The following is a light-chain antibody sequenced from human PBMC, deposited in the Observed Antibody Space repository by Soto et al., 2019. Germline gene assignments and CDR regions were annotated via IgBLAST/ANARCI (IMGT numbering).Light chain of an antibody. CDR2: EAS. V-gene: IGLV2-14*01. CDR3: SSWARXLYV. Sequence: QSSLTQPASVSGSPVQSITISCTGSSSDIGAYNYLSWYQQHPGKAPKLIIYEASNRPSGISSRFSGSKSVNTASLTISGLQAEDEADYYCSSWARXLYVVGRGTKVXVX. J-gene: IGLJ1*01. CDR1: SSDIGAYNY.